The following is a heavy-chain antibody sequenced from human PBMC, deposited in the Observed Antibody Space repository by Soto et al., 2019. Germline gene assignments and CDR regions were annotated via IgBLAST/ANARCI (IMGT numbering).Heavy chain of an antibody. CDR3: ASVVVGATRQTGSDH. V-gene: IGHV4-39*01. D-gene: IGHD2-15*01. J-gene: IGHJ4*02. CDR2: VHSSGGS. Sequence: QLLESGPGLVKPSETLSLTCTVSSGSITSGDYFWGWIRQPPGKGLEFIGSVHSSGGSYYSPSLKGRVSISMDKSKNQFSLKLTSVTAGDTAVYFCASVVVGATRQTGSDHWGQGTLVTVS. CDR1: SGSITSGDYF.